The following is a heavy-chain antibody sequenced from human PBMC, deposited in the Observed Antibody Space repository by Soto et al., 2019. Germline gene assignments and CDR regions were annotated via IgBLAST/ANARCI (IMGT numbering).Heavy chain of an antibody. CDR1: GGSISSYY. CDR3: ARGHYDFWSGYFATIDY. CDR2: IHYSGST. Sequence: PSETLSLTCTVSGGSISSYYWSWIRQPPGKGLEWIGYIHYSGSTKYNPSLKSRVTIPADTSKNQFSLKLISVTAADTAVYYCARGHYDFWSGYFATIDYWGQGTLVTVSS. J-gene: IGHJ4*02. V-gene: IGHV4-59*08. D-gene: IGHD3-3*01.